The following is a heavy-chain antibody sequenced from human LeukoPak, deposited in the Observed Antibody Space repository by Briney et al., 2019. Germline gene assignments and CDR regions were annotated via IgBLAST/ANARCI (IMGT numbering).Heavy chain of an antibody. CDR2: ISNDGNNK. CDR3: ARVLRYCSGDNCYSGGLGYMDV. V-gene: IGHV3-30*03. J-gene: IGHJ6*03. Sequence: GMSLRLSCAASGFPFSSYGMHWVRQAPGKGLEWVAAISNDGNNKFYADSVKGRFTISRDNAKNSLFLQMNSLGAEDTAVYYCARVLRYCSGDNCYSGGLGYMDVWGKGTTVTISS. CDR1: GFPFSSYG. D-gene: IGHD2-15*01.